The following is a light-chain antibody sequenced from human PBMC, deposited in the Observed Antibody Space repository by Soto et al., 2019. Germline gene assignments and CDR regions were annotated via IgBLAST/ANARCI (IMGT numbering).Light chain of an antibody. CDR2: EVN. CDR1: ISDVGGYSY. Sequence: QSALTQPASVSGSPGQSITISCTGTISDVGGYSYASWYQQHPGKAPKLIIYEVNYRPSGVSNRFSGSKSGNTASLTISGLQAEDEADYYCSSLTSTSTYVFGTGTKVTVL. V-gene: IGLV2-14*01. J-gene: IGLJ1*01. CDR3: SSLTSTSTYV.